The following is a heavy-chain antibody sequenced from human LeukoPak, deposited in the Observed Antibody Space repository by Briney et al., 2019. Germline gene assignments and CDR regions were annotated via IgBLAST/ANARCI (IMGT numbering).Heavy chain of an antibody. J-gene: IGHJ4*02. V-gene: IGHV3-11*01. CDR2: ISSSGSTI. CDR1: GFTFSDYY. Sequence: TGGSLRLSCAASGFTFSDYYMSWIRQAPGKGLEWVSYISSSGSTIYYADSVKGRFTISRDNAKNSLYLQMNSLRAEDTAVYYCARDTRIAAAGIDYWGQGTLVTVSS. CDR3: ARDTRIAAAGIDY. D-gene: IGHD6-13*01.